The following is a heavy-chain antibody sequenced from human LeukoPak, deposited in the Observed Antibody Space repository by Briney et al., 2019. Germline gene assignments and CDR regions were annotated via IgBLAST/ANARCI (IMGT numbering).Heavy chain of an antibody. D-gene: IGHD3-3*01. J-gene: IGHJ2*01. CDR3: ARGILGSFYFDV. Sequence: SETLSLTCAVSGGSFSGYYWSWIRQSPGKGLEWIAEIHYKGATSHKPSLESRVTISGDTSKNQISLKVISVTAADTAVYYCARGILGSFYFDVWGRGTLVTVSS. CDR2: IHYKGAT. CDR1: GGSFSGYY. V-gene: IGHV4-34*01.